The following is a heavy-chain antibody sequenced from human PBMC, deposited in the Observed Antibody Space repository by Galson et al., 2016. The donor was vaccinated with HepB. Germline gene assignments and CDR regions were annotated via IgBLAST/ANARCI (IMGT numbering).Heavy chain of an antibody. J-gene: IGHJ4*02. V-gene: IGHV2-5*02. Sequence: PALVKPTQTLTLTCTFSGSSLSTSGAGVGWIRQPPGKALEWLALIYWDDDIRYSPSLKTRLTIIKDTSKNQVVLTMTNVDPVDTAAYYCARRPDYGDYFDHWGQGTLVTVSS. CDR3: ARRPDYGDYFDH. CDR2: IYWDDDI. CDR1: GSSLSTSGAG. D-gene: IGHD4-17*01.